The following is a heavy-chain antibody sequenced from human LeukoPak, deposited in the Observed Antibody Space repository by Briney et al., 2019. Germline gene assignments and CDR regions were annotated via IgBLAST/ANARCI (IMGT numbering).Heavy chain of an antibody. CDR1: GFTFSSYA. V-gene: IGHV3-23*01. CDR3: AKDGAHYDILTGYSDWFDP. J-gene: IGHJ5*02. D-gene: IGHD3-9*01. CDR2: ISGSGGSA. Sequence: LSGGSLRLSCAASGFTFSSYAMSWVRQAPGKGLEWVSAISGSGGSAYYADSVKGRFTISRDNSKNTLYLQMNSLRAGDTAVYYCAKDGAHYDILTGYSDWFDPWGQETLVTVSS.